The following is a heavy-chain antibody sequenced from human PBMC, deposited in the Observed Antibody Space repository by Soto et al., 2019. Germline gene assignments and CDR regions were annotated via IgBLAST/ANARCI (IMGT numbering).Heavy chain of an antibody. CDR2: INPTSGGT. CDR3: AREGWELQFYGMDV. J-gene: IGHJ6*04. CDR1: GYTFTGYY. D-gene: IGHD1-26*01. Sequence: ASGKVSCKASGYTFTGYYMHWVRQAPGQALEWMGWINPTSGGTNYAQKFQGRVTMTRDTSICTAYMELSRLRSDDTAVYYCAREGWELQFYGMDVSGEGTTVTVSA. V-gene: IGHV1-2*02.